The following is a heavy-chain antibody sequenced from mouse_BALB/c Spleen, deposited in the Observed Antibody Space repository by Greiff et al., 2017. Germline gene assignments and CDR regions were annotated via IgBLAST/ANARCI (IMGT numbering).Heavy chain of an antibody. CDR3: ARGTTVVEGAMDY. V-gene: IGHV1-9*01. CDR1: GYTFSSYW. CDR2: ILPGSGST. D-gene: IGHD1-1*01. Sequence: ESGAELMKPGASVKISCKATGYTFSSYWIEWVKQRPGHGLEWIGEILPGSGSTNYNEKFKGKATFTADTSSNTAYMQLSSLTSEDSAVYYCARGTTVVEGAMDYWGQGTSVTVSS. J-gene: IGHJ4*01.